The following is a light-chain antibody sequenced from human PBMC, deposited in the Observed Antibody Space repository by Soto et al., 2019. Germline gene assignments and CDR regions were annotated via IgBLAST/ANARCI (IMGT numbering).Light chain of an antibody. J-gene: IGKJ4*01. CDR3: QQSYSIPRT. Sequence: DIQMTQSPSSLSASVGDRVTITCRPSQTISSSLNWYQQKPGKAPKLLIYAASSLQSGVPSRFSGSGSGTDFTLTISSLQPEEFATYYCQQSYSIPRTFGGGTRVEMK. V-gene: IGKV1-39*01. CDR1: QTISSS. CDR2: AAS.